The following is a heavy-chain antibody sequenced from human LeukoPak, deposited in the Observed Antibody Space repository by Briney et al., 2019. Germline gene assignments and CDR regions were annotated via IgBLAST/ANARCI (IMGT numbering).Heavy chain of an antibody. Sequence: GASVKASCKASGYTFTSYGISWVRQAAGQGLEWMGWISAYNGNTNYAQKLQGRVTMTTDTSTSTAYMELRSLRSDDTAVYYCARDPPYYDILTGYYAAAAFDIWGQGTMVTVSS. CDR3: ARDPPYYDILTGYYAAAAFDI. D-gene: IGHD3-9*01. CDR2: ISAYNGNT. V-gene: IGHV1-18*01. J-gene: IGHJ3*02. CDR1: GYTFTSYG.